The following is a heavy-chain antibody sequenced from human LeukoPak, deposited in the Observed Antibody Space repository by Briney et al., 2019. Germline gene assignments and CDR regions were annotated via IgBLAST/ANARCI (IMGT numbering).Heavy chain of an antibody. CDR1: GYTFTSYA. CDR3: AREDRVGATIDY. Sequence: SVKVSCKASGYTFTSYAMNWVRQAPGQGLEWMGGIIPIFGTANYAQKFQGRVTITADESTSTAYMELSSLRSEDTAVYYCAREDRVGATIDYWGQGTLVTVSS. J-gene: IGHJ4*02. D-gene: IGHD1-26*01. V-gene: IGHV1-69*13. CDR2: IIPIFGTA.